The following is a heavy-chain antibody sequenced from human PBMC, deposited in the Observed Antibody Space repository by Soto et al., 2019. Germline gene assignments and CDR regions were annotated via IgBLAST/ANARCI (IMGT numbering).Heavy chain of an antibody. CDR2: MYYSGST. D-gene: IGHD3-10*01. CDR1: GGSISSSSYY. Sequence: SETLSLTCTVSGGSISSSSYYWAWIRQPPGKGLEWIGSMYYSGSTYYNPSLNSRVTISVDTSKNQFSLKLSSVTAADTAVYYCARPAPYNSGSYHYGMDVWGQGTTVTVSS. CDR3: ARPAPYNSGSYHYGMDV. V-gene: IGHV4-39*01. J-gene: IGHJ6*02.